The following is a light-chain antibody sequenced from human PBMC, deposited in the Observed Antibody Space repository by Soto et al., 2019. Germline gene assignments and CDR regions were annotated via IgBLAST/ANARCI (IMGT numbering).Light chain of an antibody. CDR2: AAY. V-gene: IGKV1-6*01. CDR1: QGIRND. Sequence: AIQMTQSPSSLSASVGDRVTITCRASQGIRNDLGWYQQKPGKAPKLLIYAAYSLQSGVPSRFSGSGSGTDFTLTISSLPPEDFATYYCLQDYNYPPTFGQGTKVEIK. J-gene: IGKJ1*01. CDR3: LQDYNYPPT.